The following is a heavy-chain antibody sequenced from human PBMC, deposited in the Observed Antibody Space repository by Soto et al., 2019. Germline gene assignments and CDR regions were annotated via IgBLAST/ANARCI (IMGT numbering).Heavy chain of an antibody. D-gene: IGHD2-2*01. CDR1: GGTFGSYA. CDR2: IIPVSGAA. Sequence: SVKVSCKASGGTFGSYAFGWVQQAPGQGLEWMGGIIPVSGAAHYAQKFQGRVTITADESTSTAYMELSSLSSQDTAVYYCATALGCRSTSCTLDYWGQGTRVTVSS. V-gene: IGHV1-69*13. J-gene: IGHJ4*02. CDR3: ATALGCRSTSCTLDY.